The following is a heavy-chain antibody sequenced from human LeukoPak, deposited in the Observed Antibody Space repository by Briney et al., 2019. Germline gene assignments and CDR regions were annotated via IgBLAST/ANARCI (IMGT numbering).Heavy chain of an antibody. CDR2: INSDGSST. CDR3: ARERSSSGYPDDY. V-gene: IGHV3-74*01. D-gene: IGHD3-22*01. CDR1: GLTFSSYW. Sequence: GGSLRLSCAASGLTFSSYWMHWVRPAPGKGLVWVSRINSDGSSTSYADSVKGRFTISRDNAKNTLYLQMNSLRAEDTAVYYCARERSSSGYPDDYWGRGTLVTVSS. J-gene: IGHJ4*02.